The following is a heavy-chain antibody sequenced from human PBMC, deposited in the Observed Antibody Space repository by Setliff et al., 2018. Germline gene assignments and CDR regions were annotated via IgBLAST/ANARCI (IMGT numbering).Heavy chain of an antibody. CDR2: ISYDGSNK. CDR1: GFTFSSYG. Sequence: SLRLSCAASGFTFSSYGMHWVRQAPGKGLEWVAVISYDGSNKYYADSVKGRFTISRDNSKNTLYLQMNSLRAEDTAVYYCAKDLAYYDILTGLDYWGQGTLVTVSS. D-gene: IGHD3-9*01. J-gene: IGHJ4*02. V-gene: IGHV3-30*18. CDR3: AKDLAYYDILTGLDY.